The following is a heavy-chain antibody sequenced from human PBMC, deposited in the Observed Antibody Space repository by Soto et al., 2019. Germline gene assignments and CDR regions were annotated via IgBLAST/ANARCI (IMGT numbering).Heavy chain of an antibody. CDR3: AREIDTPLAPYFDY. J-gene: IGHJ4*02. D-gene: IGHD5-18*01. CDR2: VSAYNGNT. V-gene: IGHV1-18*01. Sequence: QVHLVQSGGEVKKPGASVKVSCTASGYTFTTYGLNWVRQAPRQGLEWMGWVSAYNGNTDYAQKFQGRVTMTTDTSTSTASLELRSLRSDDTAVYYCAREIDTPLAPYFDYWGQGTLVTVSS. CDR1: GYTFTTYG.